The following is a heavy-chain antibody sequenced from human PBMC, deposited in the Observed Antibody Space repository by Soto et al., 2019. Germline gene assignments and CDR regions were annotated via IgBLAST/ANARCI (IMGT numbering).Heavy chain of an antibody. V-gene: IGHV2-26*01. D-gene: IGHD1-26*01. CDR1: GFSLSNARMG. J-gene: IGHJ4*02. Sequence: QVTLKESGPVLVKPTETLTLTCTVSGFSLSNARMGVSWIRQPPGKALEWLAHLFSNDEKSYSSSLKGRPTISTDTSKIQVVRTITNMDPVDTATYYGARMDRGSDNNFDYWGQGTLVTVSS. CDR2: LFSNDEK. CDR3: ARMDRGSDNNFDY.